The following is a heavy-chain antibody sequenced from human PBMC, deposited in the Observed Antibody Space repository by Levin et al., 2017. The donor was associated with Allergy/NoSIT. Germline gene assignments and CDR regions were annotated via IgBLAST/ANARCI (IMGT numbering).Heavy chain of an antibody. CDR1: GFTFSSFA. V-gene: IGHV3-30*04. CDR2: ISFDGNNK. D-gene: IGHD2-21*01. J-gene: IGHJ6*02. Sequence: GGSLRLSCAASGFTFSSFAMDWVRQAPGKGLEWVAVISFDGNNKYIADSGKGRFSISRDNSKNTVFLQMNSLRTEDTAVYYCARGGERTVYGVDVWGQGTTVIVSS. CDR3: ARGGERTVYGVDV.